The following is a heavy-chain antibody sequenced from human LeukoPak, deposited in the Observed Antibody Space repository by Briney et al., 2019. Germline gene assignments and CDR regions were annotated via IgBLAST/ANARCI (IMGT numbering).Heavy chain of an antibody. J-gene: IGHJ5*02. V-gene: IGHV3-21*01. Sequence: PGGSLRLSCAASGFTFSSYSMNWVRQAPGKGLEWVSSTSSSSSYIYYADSVKGRFTISRDNAKNSLYLQMNSLRAEDTAVYYCARDARTLYYYDSSGYQEVWFDPWGQGTLVTVSS. CDR2: TSSSSSYI. CDR1: GFTFSSYS. CDR3: ARDARTLYYYDSSGYQEVWFDP. D-gene: IGHD3-22*01.